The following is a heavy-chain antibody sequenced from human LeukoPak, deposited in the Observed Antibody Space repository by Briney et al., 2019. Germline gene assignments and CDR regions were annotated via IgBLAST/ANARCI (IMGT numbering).Heavy chain of an antibody. D-gene: IGHD2-21*01. CDR1: GGSISSSNW. CDR2: IYHSGST. CDR3: ARLGKPIYYYYYYYMDV. Sequence: PSGTLSLTCAVSGGSISSSNWWSWVRQPPGKGLEWIGEIYHSGSTNYNPSLKSRVTISVDKSKNQFSLKLSSVTAADTAVYYCARLGKPIYYYYYYYMDVWGKGTTVTIS. J-gene: IGHJ6*03. V-gene: IGHV4-4*02.